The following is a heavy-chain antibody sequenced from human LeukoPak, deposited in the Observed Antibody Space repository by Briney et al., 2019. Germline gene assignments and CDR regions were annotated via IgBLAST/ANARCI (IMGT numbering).Heavy chain of an antibody. Sequence: GGSLRLSCAASGCTFSSYGMHWVRQAPGKGLEWVAVIWYDGSNKYYADSVKGRFTISRDNSKNTLYLQMNSLRAEDTAVYYCARDAGRYFDWLGYWGQGTLVTVSS. V-gene: IGHV3-33*01. D-gene: IGHD3-9*01. CDR2: IWYDGSNK. CDR1: GCTFSSYG. CDR3: ARDAGRYFDWLGY. J-gene: IGHJ4*02.